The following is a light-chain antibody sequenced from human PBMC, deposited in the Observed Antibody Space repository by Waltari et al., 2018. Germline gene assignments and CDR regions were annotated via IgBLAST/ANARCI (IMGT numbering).Light chain of an antibody. CDR1: RGHIRNI. CDR3: QTGGHGTWV. Sequence: QLVVTQSPSASASLGASVNLTCTLSRGHIRNILAWLPPPPEKGPRYLMKVNSDGSHSRGDAIPVRVSGSSSGAERYLTISSLQAEDEADYYCQTGGHGTWVFGGGTKLTVL. J-gene: IGLJ3*02. V-gene: IGLV4-69*01. CDR2: VNSDGSH.